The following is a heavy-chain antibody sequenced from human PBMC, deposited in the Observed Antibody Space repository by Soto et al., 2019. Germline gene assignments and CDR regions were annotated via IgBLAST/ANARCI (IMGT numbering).Heavy chain of an antibody. Sequence: QVQLVESGGGVVQPGRSLRLSCAASGFTFSSYGMHWVRQAPGKGLEWVAVIWYDGSNKYYADSVKGRFTISRDNSKNTLYLQMNSLRAEDTAVYYCATDYYGSGSYHARQNYYGMDVWGQGTTVTVPS. CDR3: ATDYYGSGSYHARQNYYGMDV. CDR2: IWYDGSNK. J-gene: IGHJ6*02. CDR1: GFTFSSYG. V-gene: IGHV3-33*01. D-gene: IGHD3-10*01.